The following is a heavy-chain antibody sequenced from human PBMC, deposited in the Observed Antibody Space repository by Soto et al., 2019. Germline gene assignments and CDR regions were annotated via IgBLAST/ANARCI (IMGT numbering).Heavy chain of an antibody. D-gene: IGHD1-26*01. V-gene: IGHV3-30-3*01. J-gene: IGHJ6*02. CDR2: ISYDGSNK. Sequence: QVQLVESGGGVVQPGRSLRLSCAASGFTFSSYAMHWVRQAPGKGLVWVAVISYDGSNKYYADSVKGRFTISRDNSKNTLYLQMNSLRAEDTAVYYCASGRPYGMDVWGQGTTVTVSS. CDR1: GFTFSSYA. CDR3: ASGRPYGMDV.